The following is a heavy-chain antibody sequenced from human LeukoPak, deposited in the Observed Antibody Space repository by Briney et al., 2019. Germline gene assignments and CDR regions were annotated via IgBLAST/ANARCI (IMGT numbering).Heavy chain of an antibody. J-gene: IGHJ5*02. CDR2: ISYDGSNK. CDR1: EFTFSNYA. V-gene: IGHV3-30-3*01. CDR3: ARVSERLLPSFKWFDP. Sequence: GGALRLSCAASEFTFSNYAMHWVRQAPGKGLEWVAVISYDGSNKYYADSVKGRFTISRDNSKNTLYLQMNSLRPEDTALYYCARVSERLLPSFKWFDPWGQGTLVTVSS. D-gene: IGHD2-21*02.